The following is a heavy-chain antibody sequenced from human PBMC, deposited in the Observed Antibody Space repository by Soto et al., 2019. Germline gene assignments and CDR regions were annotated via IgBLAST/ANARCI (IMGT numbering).Heavy chain of an antibody. V-gene: IGHV3-23*01. CDR1: GFTFSSYA. Sequence: GGSLRLSCAASGFTFSSYAMSWVRQAPGKGLEWVSAISGSGGSTYYADSVKGRFTISRDNSKNTLYLQMNSLRAEDTAVYYCAKDRYFDPNTVISRAFDYWGQGTPVTVSS. J-gene: IGHJ4*02. D-gene: IGHD3-9*01. CDR2: ISGSGGST. CDR3: AKDRYFDPNTVISRAFDY.